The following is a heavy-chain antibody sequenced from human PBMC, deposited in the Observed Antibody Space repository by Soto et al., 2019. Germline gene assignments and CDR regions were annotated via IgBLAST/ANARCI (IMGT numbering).Heavy chain of an antibody. CDR3: ARQPPFSEAAAGRRVYSDY. D-gene: IGHD6-13*01. J-gene: IGHJ4*02. CDR2: IYYSGST. CDR1: GGSFSSSSYY. V-gene: IGHV4-39*01. Sequence: SETLSLTCTVSGGSFSSSSYYWGWIRQPPGKGLEWIGSIYYSGSTYYNPSLKSRVTISVDTSKNQFSLKLSSVTAADTAVYYCARQPPFSEAAAGRRVYSDYWGQGTLVTVSS.